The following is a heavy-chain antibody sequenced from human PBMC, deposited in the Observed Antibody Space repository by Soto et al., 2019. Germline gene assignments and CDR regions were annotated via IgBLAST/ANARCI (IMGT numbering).Heavy chain of an antibody. CDR3: AKDLARLVLVPAAKDY. D-gene: IGHD2-2*01. J-gene: IGHJ4*02. Sequence: EVQLLESGGGLVQPGGSLRLSCAASGFTFSSYAMSWVRQAPGKGLEWVSVISYSGGSTYYADSVKGRFNISRDNSKDTLYLQMNSLRAEDTALYFCAKDLARLVLVPAAKDYWGQGTLVTVSS. CDR2: ISYSGGST. V-gene: IGHV3-23*01. CDR1: GFTFSSYA.